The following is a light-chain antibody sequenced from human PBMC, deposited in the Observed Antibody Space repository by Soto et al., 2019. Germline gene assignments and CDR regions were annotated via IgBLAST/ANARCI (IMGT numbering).Light chain of an antibody. Sequence: QSALTQPPSVSGAPGQRVTISCTGSNSNIGSNYDVIWYQQLPGTAPKLLIYGNTHRPSGVPHRFSGSKSGTLASLAITGLQPEDEADYYCQSYDSRLSGYVFGSGTKVTVL. J-gene: IGLJ1*01. CDR1: NSNIGSNYD. CDR2: GNT. CDR3: QSYDSRLSGYV. V-gene: IGLV1-40*01.